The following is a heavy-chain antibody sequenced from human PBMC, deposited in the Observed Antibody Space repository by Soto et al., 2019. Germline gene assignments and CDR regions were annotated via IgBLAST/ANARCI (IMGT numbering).Heavy chain of an antibody. CDR2: IVVGSGNT. Sequence: RASVKVSCKASGFTFTSSAMQWVRQARGQRLEWIGWIVVGSGNTNYAQKFQERVTITRDMSTSTAYMELSSLRSEDTAVYYCAAKGTPYGGYPFDYWGQGTLVTVSS. D-gene: IGHD5-12*01. CDR3: AAKGTPYGGYPFDY. J-gene: IGHJ4*02. V-gene: IGHV1-58*02. CDR1: GFTFTSSA.